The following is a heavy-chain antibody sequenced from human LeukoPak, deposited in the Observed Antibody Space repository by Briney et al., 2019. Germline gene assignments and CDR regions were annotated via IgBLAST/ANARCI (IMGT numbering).Heavy chain of an antibody. V-gene: IGHV1-8*01. D-gene: IGHD7-27*01. CDR2: MSPNSGDT. Sequence: ASVKVSCKASGYTFTSYDFNWVRQATGQRPGWMGWMSPNSGDTGYAQKFQDRVIMTRNTSISTAYMELSSLRSDDTAVYYCARGPPNWGYDYWGPGTLVTVSS. J-gene: IGHJ4*02. CDR3: ARGPPNWGYDY. CDR1: GYTFTSYD.